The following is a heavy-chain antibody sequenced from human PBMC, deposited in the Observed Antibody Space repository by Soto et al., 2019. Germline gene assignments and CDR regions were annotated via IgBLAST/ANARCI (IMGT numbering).Heavy chain of an antibody. Sequence: GGSLRLSCAASGFTFSSYSMNWVRQAPGKGLEWVSSINSSSSYIYYADSVKGRFTISRDNAKNSLYLQMNSLRTEDTAVYYCARDPPPAYHDIVATSYWGQGTLVTVSS. J-gene: IGHJ4*02. V-gene: IGHV3-21*01. CDR1: GFTFSSYS. D-gene: IGHD5-12*01. CDR2: INSSSSYI. CDR3: ARDPPPAYHDIVATSY.